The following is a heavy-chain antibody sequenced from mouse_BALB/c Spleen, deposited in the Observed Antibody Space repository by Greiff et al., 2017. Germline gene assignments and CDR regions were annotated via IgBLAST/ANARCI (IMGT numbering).Heavy chain of an antibody. CDR3: AIYAMDY. CDR2: IDPANGNT. J-gene: IGHJ4*01. Sequence: VQLKESGAELVKPGASVKLSCTASGFNIKDTYMHWVKQRPEQGLEWIGRIDPANGNTKYDPKFQGKATITADTSSNTAYLQLSSLTSEDTAVYYCAIYAMDYWGQGTSVTVSS. V-gene: IGHV14-3*02. CDR1: GFNIKDTY.